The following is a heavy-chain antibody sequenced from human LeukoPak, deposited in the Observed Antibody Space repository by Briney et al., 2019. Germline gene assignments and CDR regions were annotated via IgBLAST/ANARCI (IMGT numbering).Heavy chain of an antibody. J-gene: IGHJ5*02. Sequence: GGSLRLSCAASGFIFDDYAMHWVRQAPGKGLEWVAFIRYDGSNKYYADSVKARSTISRDNSKNTLYLQMNSLRAEDTAVYYCAGDNSVRDEAWWFNPWGQGTLVTVSS. V-gene: IGHV3-30*02. D-gene: IGHD5-24*01. CDR2: IRYDGSNK. CDR1: GFIFDDYA. CDR3: AGDNSVRDEAWWFNP.